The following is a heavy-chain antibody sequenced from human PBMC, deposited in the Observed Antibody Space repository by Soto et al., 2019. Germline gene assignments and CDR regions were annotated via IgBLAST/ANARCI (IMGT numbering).Heavy chain of an antibody. CDR2: IYYNGDT. Sequence: QVQLQESGPGLVKPSQTLSLTCTVSGGSVNSGAYHWNWIRQHPGKGLDWMGYIYYNGDTSYNSSLESRINLSLDTSKNQFSLTLTSVTAADTAVYFCARGSAGRFLGVYYGVDVWGQGTMVTVSS. V-gene: IGHV4-31*03. J-gene: IGHJ6*02. CDR3: ARGSAGRFLGVYYGVDV. D-gene: IGHD3-3*01. CDR1: GGSVNSGAYH.